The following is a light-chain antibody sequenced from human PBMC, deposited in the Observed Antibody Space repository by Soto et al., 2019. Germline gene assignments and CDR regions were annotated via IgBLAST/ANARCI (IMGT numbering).Light chain of an antibody. CDR1: QSVSSSY. CDR3: QQYNIWTWT. Sequence: EIVLTQSPGTLSLSPGERATLSCRASQSVSSSYLAWYQQKPGQAPRLLIYGASTRATGIPARFSGSGSGTEFTLTISSLQSEDFAVYYCQQYNIWTWTFGQGTKVDI. CDR2: GAS. J-gene: IGKJ1*01. V-gene: IGKV3-15*01.